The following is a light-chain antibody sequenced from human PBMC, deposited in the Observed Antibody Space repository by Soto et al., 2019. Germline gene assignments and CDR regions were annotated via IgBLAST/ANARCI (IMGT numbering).Light chain of an antibody. Sequence: QSALTQPPSVSLSPGQSFTISCTGTSSDVESYDRVSLYQQPPGTAPKLMLYEVSNRPSGIHYRFSGSKSGNTASLTISGLQAEDEADYYCSLYTSSSTFVFGTGTKVTVL. CDR1: SSDVESYDR. CDR2: EVS. J-gene: IGLJ1*01. V-gene: IGLV2-18*01. CDR3: SLYTSSSTFV.